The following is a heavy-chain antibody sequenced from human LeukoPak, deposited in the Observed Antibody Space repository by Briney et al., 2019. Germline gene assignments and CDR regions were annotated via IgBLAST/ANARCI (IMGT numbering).Heavy chain of an antibody. CDR2: IYYSGST. V-gene: IGHV4-31*03. D-gene: IGHD3-16*01. CDR3: ARDRWGPVDY. Sequence: SETLSLTCTVSGGSISSGGYYWSWIRQHPGKGLEWIGYIYYSGSTYYNPSLKSRVAISVDTSKNQFSLKLSSVTAADTAVYYCARDRWGPVDYWGQGTLVTVSS. CDR1: GGSISSGGYY. J-gene: IGHJ4*02.